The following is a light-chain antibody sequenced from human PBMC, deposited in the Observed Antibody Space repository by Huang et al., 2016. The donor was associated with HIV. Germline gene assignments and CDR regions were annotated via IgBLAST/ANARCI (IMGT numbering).Light chain of an antibody. CDR3: QQRTKWPPVLT. J-gene: IGKJ4*01. V-gene: IGKV3-11*01. CDR2: EAS. CDR1: QSVGVY. Sequence: EIVLTQSPATLSLSPGDRATLSCRASQSVGVYLAWYQQKPGQAPSLLIFEASNRATGIPDRFSGSVSGTAFTLTIDSLQPDDFAIYYCQQRTKWPPVLTFGGGTRVEIK.